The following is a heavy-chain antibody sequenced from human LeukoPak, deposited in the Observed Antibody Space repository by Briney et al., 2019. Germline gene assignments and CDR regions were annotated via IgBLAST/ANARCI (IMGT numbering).Heavy chain of an antibody. CDR1: GGSISSYY. J-gene: IGHJ4*02. CDR2: IYYSGST. D-gene: IGHD3-22*01. Sequence: SETLSLTCTVSGGSISSYYWSWIRQPPGKGLEWIGSIYYSGSTYYNPSLKSRVTISVDTSKNQFSLKLSSVTAADTAVYYCARGETYYYDSSGYSTPPDYWGQGTLVTVSS. V-gene: IGHV4-39*07. CDR3: ARGETYYYDSSGYSTPPDY.